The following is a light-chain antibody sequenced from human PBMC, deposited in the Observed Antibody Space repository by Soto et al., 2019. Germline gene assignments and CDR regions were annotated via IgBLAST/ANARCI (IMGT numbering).Light chain of an antibody. J-gene: IGLJ1*01. CDR2: DVS. Sequence: QSLLTQPASVSGSPGQSITISCTGTSSDVGAYNYVSWYQQHPGKAPKLMVCDVSNRPSGVSDRFSGSKSGNTASLTISGLLAEDEADYYCYSYTSSSTYVFGTGTKVTVL. CDR3: YSYTSSSTYV. V-gene: IGLV2-14*03. CDR1: SSDVGAYNY.